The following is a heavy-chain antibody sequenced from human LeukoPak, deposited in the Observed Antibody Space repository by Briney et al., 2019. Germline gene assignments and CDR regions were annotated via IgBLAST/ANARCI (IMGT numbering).Heavy chain of an antibody. J-gene: IGHJ4*02. CDR2: IYPGDSDT. D-gene: IGHD1-1*01. V-gene: IGHV5-51*01. CDR3: SRRRDSGRTDY. CDR1: GYSFTSYW. Sequence: AGESLKISCKGSGYSFTSYWIGWVRQMPGKGLEWMGIIYPGDSDTRYTPSFQGQVTISADKSISTAYLQWGSLKASDTAMYYCSRRRDSGRTDYWGQGTMVTVSS.